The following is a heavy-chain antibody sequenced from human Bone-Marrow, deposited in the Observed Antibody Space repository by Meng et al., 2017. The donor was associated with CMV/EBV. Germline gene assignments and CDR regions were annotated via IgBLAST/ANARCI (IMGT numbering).Heavy chain of an antibody. V-gene: IGHV1-18*01. Sequence: ASVKVSCKASGGTFSSYAISWVRQAPGQGLEWMGWISAYNGNTNYAQKLQGRVTMTTDTSTSTAYMELRSLRSDDTAVYYCARGVTDSSGVDWFDPWGQGTLVNVAS. D-gene: IGHD3-10*01. CDR1: GGTFSSYA. J-gene: IGHJ5*02. CDR2: ISAYNGNT. CDR3: ARGVTDSSGVDWFDP.